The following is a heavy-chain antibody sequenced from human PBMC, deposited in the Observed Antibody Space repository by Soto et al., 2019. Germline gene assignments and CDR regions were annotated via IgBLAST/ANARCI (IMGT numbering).Heavy chain of an antibody. CDR1: GFTFSSYA. CDR3: ACGREWFGELPYFDY. V-gene: IGHV3-23*01. Sequence: GGSLRLSCAASGFTFSSYAMSWVRQAPGKGLEWVSAISGSGGSTYYADSVKGRFTISRDNSKNTLYLQMNSLRAEDTAVYYCACGREWFGELPYFDYWGQGTLVTVSS. CDR2: ISGSGGST. J-gene: IGHJ4*02. D-gene: IGHD3-10*01.